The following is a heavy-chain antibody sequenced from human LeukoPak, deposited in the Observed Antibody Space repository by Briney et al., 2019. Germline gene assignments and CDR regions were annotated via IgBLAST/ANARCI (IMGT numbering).Heavy chain of an antibody. CDR2: INSDGTST. CDR1: GFTVSNFW. V-gene: IGHV3-74*01. Sequence: GGSLRLSCAASGFTVSNFWMHRVRQAPGQGLVWVSRINSDGTSTNYADPVKGRLTISRDNTKNTLYLQMNSLTVEDTAVYYCARETWSRGGDAFDIWGRGTMVTVSS. J-gene: IGHJ3*02. CDR3: ARETWSRGGDAFDI. D-gene: IGHD3-10*01.